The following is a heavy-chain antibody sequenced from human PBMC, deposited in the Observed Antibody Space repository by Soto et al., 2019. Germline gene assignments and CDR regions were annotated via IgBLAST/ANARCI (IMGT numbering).Heavy chain of an antibody. V-gene: IGHV4-34*01. CDR1: GGSFSGYQ. D-gene: IGHD1-26*01. J-gene: IGHJ4*02. Sequence: SETLSLTCAVYGGSFSGYQWNWFRQPPGKGLEWIGEVSYTESTIYNPSLKSRVTISADTSKNQFSLNLSSVTAADTAVYYCARRGGATRLTLFDYWGQGTLVTVSS. CDR3: ARRGGATRLTLFDY. CDR2: VSYTEST.